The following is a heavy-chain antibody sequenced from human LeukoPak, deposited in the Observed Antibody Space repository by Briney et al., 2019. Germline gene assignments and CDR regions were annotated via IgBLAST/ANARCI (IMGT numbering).Heavy chain of an antibody. CDR2: IRYDGSNI. D-gene: IGHD3-22*01. CDR1: GFTLSIYG. CDR3: GKEVVDYYDSRGYPNWFDP. J-gene: IGHJ5*02. V-gene: IGHV3-30*02. Sequence: GGSLLLSCAASGFTLSIYGMHWVRQARGKVLEGVAFIRYDGSNIYYADSVKGRFTISRNNSKNTMYLPMNSLRAEDTAVYYCGKEVVDYYDSRGYPNWFDPWGQGTLVTVSS.